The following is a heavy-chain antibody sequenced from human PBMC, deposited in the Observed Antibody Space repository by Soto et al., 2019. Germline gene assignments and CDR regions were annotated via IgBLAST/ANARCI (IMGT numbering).Heavy chain of an antibody. CDR2: ISYDGSSK. Sequence: GGSLRLSCAASGFTFSSYAMHWVRQAPGKGLEWVAVISYDGSSKYYADSVKGRFTISRDNSKNTLYLQMNSLRAEDTAVYYCATPDHQDAVNNYYYYGMDVWGQGTTVTVSS. CDR3: ATPDHQDAVNNYYYYGMDV. D-gene: IGHD3-22*01. V-gene: IGHV3-30-3*01. J-gene: IGHJ6*02. CDR1: GFTFSSYA.